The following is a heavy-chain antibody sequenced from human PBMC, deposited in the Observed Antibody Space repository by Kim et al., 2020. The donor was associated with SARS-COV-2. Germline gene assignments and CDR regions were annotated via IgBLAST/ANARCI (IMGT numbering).Heavy chain of an antibody. CDR3: ASTRRYYFDY. D-gene: IGHD4-17*01. CDR1: GGSISSGSYY. CDR2: IYTSGST. Sequence: SETLSLTCTVSGGSISSGSYYWSWIRQPAGKGLEWIGRIYTSGSTNYNPSLKSRVTISVDTSKNQFSLKLSSVTAADTAVYYCASTRRYYFDYWGQGTLVTVSS. V-gene: IGHV4-61*02. J-gene: IGHJ4*02.